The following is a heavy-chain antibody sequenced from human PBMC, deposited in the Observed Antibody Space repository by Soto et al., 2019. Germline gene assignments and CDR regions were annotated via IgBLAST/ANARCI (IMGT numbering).Heavy chain of an antibody. D-gene: IGHD2-2*01. CDR1: GGTFSSYT. V-gene: IGHV1-69*02. J-gene: IGHJ3*02. CDR3: AKYCSSNSCSPRGVLDI. Sequence: QVQLVQSGAEVKKPGSSVKVSCKASGGTFSSYTISWVRQAPGHGLEWMGRIISILGIANYAQKFQGRVTITANKSTSTAYMELSSLRSEDTAVYYCAKYCSSNSCSPRGVLDIWVQGTMVTVSS. CDR2: IISILGIA.